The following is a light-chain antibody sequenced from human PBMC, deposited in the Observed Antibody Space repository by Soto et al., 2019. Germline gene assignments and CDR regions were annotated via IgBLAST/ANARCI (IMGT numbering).Light chain of an antibody. CDR3: SSFVGSNVV. V-gene: IGLV2-8*01. CDR1: SSDVGGYNY. Sequence: QSALTQPPSASGSPGQSVTISCTGTSSDVGGYNYVSWYQQHPGKAPKLMISEVSKRPSGVPDRFSGSKSGNTASLTVSGLQAEDEADYYCSSFVGSNVVFGGGTKLTVL. J-gene: IGLJ2*01. CDR2: EVS.